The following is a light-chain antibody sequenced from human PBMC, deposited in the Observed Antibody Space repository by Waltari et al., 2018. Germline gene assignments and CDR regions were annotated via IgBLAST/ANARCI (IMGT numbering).Light chain of an antibody. CDR3: WSYAGRNTYV. V-gene: IGLV2-11*01. CDR2: DVI. CDR1: SSDVGAYNY. Sequence: QSALTQPRSVSGSPGQSVAISCTGTSSDVGAYNYVFWYQQHSGEAPKLIIYDVIKRPSGFPDLFSGSKSGNMASLTISGLQAEDEADYYCWSYAGRNTYVFGAGTKVTVL. J-gene: IGLJ1*01.